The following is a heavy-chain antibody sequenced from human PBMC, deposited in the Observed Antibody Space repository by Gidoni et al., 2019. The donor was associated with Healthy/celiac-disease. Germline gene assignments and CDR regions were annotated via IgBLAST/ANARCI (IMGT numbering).Heavy chain of an antibody. D-gene: IGHD3-10*01. CDR2: TYYRSKWYN. J-gene: IGHJ4*02. V-gene: IGHV6-1*01. CDR1: GARVSSHSAA. Sequence: QVQLQQSGPGLVTPSQTLSLPCAISGARVSSHSAAWNWISQAPSRGLEWLGRTYYRSKWYNDYAVSVKSRITINPDTSKNQFSLQLNSVTPEDTAVYYCARDLYGSGSYQIDYWGQGTLVTVSS. CDR3: ARDLYGSGSYQIDY.